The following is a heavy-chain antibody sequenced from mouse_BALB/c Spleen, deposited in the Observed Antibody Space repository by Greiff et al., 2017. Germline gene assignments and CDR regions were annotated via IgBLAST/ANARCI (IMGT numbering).Heavy chain of an antibody. V-gene: IGHV1-5*01. J-gene: IGHJ3*01. Sequence: EVQLQQSGTVLARPGASVKMSCKASGYTFTSYWMHWVKQRPGQGLEWIGAIYPGNSDTSYNQKFKGKAKLTAVTSTSTAYMELSSLTNEDSAVYYCTRLSSYYRYDWFAYWGQGTLVTVSA. CDR1: GYTFTSYW. CDR2: IYPGNSDT. CDR3: TRLSSYYRYDWFAY. D-gene: IGHD2-14*01.